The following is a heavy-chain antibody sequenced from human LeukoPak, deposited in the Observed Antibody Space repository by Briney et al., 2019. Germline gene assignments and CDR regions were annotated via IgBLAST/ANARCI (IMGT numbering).Heavy chain of an antibody. Sequence: SGGSLRLSCAASGFTFSSYSMHWVRQAPGKGLEYVSAITGNGDNTYYADSVKGRFTISRDNSKNTLYLQMGSLRAEDMAVYYCARVGGDYFDYWGQGTLVTVSS. CDR1: GFTFSSYS. D-gene: IGHD3-16*01. V-gene: IGHV3-64*02. CDR3: ARVGGDYFDY. CDR2: ITGNGDNT. J-gene: IGHJ4*02.